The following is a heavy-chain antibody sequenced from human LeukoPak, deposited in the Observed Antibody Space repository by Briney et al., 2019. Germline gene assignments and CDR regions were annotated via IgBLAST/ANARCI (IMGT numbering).Heavy chain of an antibody. D-gene: IGHD3-22*01. J-gene: IGHJ4*02. V-gene: IGHV4-30-2*05. CDR3: ARYYDSSGYFDY. Sequence: PSETLSLTCAVSGGSISSGGYSWSWIRQPPGKGLEWIGYIYHSGSTYYNPPLKSRVTISVDTSKNQFSLKLSSVTAADTAVYYCARYYDSSGYFDYWGQGTLVTVSS. CDR2: IYHSGST. CDR1: GGSISSGGYS.